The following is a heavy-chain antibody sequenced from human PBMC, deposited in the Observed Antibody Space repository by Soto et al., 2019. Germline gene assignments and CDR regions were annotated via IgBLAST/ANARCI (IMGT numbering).Heavy chain of an antibody. CDR3: ARAHYYDSSGYYPNFDY. CDR2: MNPNSVNT. V-gene: IGHV1-8*01. D-gene: IGHD3-22*01. CDR1: GYTFTSYD. Sequence: QVQLVQSGAEVKKPGASVKVSCKASGYTFTSYDINWVRQATGQGLEWMGWMNPNSVNTGYAQKFQGRVTMTRNTSISTAYMELSSLRSEDTAVYYCARAHYYDSSGYYPNFDYWGQGTLVTVSS. J-gene: IGHJ4*02.